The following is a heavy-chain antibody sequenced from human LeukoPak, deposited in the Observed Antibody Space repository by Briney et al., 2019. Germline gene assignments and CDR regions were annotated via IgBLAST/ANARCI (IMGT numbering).Heavy chain of an antibody. V-gene: IGHV3-7*01. CDR2: IKQDGSEK. D-gene: IGHD3-3*01. Sequence: PGGSLRLSCAASGFTFTTYWMGWVRQAPGKGLEWVANIKQDGSEKYYVDSVKGRFTISRDNAKNSLYLQMNSLRAEDTAVYYCARDEDISRPYYDFWSGYYILLVGAFDIWGQGTMVTVSS. CDR3: ARDEDISRPYYDFWSGYYILLVGAFDI. CDR1: GFTFTTYW. J-gene: IGHJ3*02.